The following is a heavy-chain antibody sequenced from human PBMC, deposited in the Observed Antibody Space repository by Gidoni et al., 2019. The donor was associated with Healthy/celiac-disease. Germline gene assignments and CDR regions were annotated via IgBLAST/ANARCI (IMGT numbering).Heavy chain of an antibody. J-gene: IGHJ6*02. CDR3: ARDVLVGATSRYYYYGMDV. Sequence: QVQLVQSGAEVTKPVSSVTVSCKASGGTSRSYAISWVRQAPGQGLEWMGGIIPIFGTANYAQKFQGRVKITADESTSTAYMELSSLRSEDTAVYYCARDVLVGATSRYYYYGMDVWGQGTTVTVSS. CDR2: IIPIFGTA. CDR1: GGTSRSYA. V-gene: IGHV1-69*01. D-gene: IGHD1-26*01.